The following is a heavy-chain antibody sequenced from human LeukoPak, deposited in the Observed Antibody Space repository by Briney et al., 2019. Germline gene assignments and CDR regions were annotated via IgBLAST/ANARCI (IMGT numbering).Heavy chain of an antibody. J-gene: IGHJ4*02. Sequence: ASVKVSCKSSGYIFTGYFMHWVRQAPGQGLEWMGWINPNTGGTNYAQQFQGRVTMTRDTSISTAYMELSRLRSDDTAVYYCARDALIWLLLRRFDYWGQGTLVTVSS. CDR3: ARDALIWLLLRRFDY. CDR1: GYIFTGYF. D-gene: IGHD3-22*01. V-gene: IGHV1-2*02. CDR2: INPNTGGT.